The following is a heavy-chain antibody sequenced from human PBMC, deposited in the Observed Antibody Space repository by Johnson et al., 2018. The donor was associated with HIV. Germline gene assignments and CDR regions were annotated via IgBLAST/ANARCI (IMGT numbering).Heavy chain of an antibody. CDR1: GFTFSSYA. V-gene: IGHV3-30-3*01. CDR2: ISYDGSNK. CDR3: AKDITDQAI. Sequence: QVQLVESGGGVVQPGRSLRLSCAASGFTFSSYAMHWVRQAPGKGLEWVAVISYDGSNKYYADSVKGRFTISRDNSKNTLYLQMNSLRAEDTAVYYCAKDITDQAIWGQGTMVTVSS. J-gene: IGHJ3*02.